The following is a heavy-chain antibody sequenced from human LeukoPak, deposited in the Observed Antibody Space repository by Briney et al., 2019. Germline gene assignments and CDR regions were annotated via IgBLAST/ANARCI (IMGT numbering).Heavy chain of an antibody. D-gene: IGHD2-2*01. V-gene: IGHV7-4-1*02. J-gene: IGHJ4*02. CDR3: ASGDDIVVIPAAG. Sequence: GASVKVSCKASGYTFTNYAMNWVRQAPGQGLEWMGWINTDTGNPTYAQGFTGRFVFSLDTSVSTAYLQISGLKAEDTAVYYCASGDDIVVIPAAGWGQGTLVTVSS. CDR1: GYTFTNYA. CDR2: INTDTGNP.